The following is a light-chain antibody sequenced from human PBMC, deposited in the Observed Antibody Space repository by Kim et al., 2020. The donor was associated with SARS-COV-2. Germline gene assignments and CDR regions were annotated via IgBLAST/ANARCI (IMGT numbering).Light chain of an antibody. V-gene: IGLV3-21*04. J-gene: IGLJ3*02. Sequence: PGKTDRITCGGNNIGSKSVHWYQQKPGQAPVLVIYYDSDRPSGIPERFSGSNSGNTATLTISRVEAGDEADYYCQVWDSSSDHPWVFGGGTQLTVL. CDR2: YDS. CDR3: QVWDSSSDHPWV. CDR1: NIGSKS.